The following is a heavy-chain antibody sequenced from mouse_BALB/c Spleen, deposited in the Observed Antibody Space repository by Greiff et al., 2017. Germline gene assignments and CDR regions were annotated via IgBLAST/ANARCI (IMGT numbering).Heavy chain of an antibody. D-gene: IGHD2-14*01. J-gene: IGHJ3*01. CDR3: ARGYRDGFAY. CDR2: IDPANGNT. V-gene: IGHV14-3*02. CDR1: GFTFKDTY. Sequence: EVQLQQSGAELVKPGASVKLSCTASGFTFKDTYMHWVKQRPEQGLEWIGRIDPANGNTKYDAKFQGKATITADTSSNTAYLQLSSLTSEDTAVYYCARGYRDGFAYWGQGTLVTVSA.